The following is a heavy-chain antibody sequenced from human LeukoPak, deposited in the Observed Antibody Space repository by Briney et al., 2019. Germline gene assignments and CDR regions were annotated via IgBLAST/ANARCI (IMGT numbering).Heavy chain of an antibody. Sequence: SETLSLTCTVSGGSISSSSYYWGWIRQPPGKGLEWIGSIYYSGSTYYNPSLKSRVTISVDTSKNQSSLKLSSVTAADTAVYYCARGGGTRQTMVLAYWGQGTLVTVSA. V-gene: IGHV4-39*01. J-gene: IGHJ4*02. D-gene: IGHD3-10*01. CDR2: IYYSGST. CDR3: ARGGGTRQTMVLAY. CDR1: GGSISSSSYY.